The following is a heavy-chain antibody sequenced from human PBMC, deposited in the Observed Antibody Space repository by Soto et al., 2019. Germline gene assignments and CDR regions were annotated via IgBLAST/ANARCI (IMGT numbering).Heavy chain of an antibody. J-gene: IGHJ4*02. CDR3: ARLALDY. Sequence: PGWSLRLSCAASGFTFSSYGMHWVRQAPGKGLEWVAFIWYDGSNKYYADSVKGRFTISRDNSKNTLYLQMNSLRAEDTAVYYCARLALDYWGQGTLGTVSS. CDR1: GFTFSSYG. D-gene: IGHD6-6*01. V-gene: IGHV3-33*01. CDR2: IWYDGSNK.